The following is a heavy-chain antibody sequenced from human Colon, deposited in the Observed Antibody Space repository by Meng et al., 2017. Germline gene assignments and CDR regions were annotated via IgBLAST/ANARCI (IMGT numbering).Heavy chain of an antibody. Sequence: TLSLTCTVSGGSISSGSYYWSWIRQPAGKGLEWIGRIYTSGSTNYNPSLKSRVTISVDTSKNQFSLKLSSVTAADTAVYYCARTPGYGDYGGLDFFDYWGQGTLVTVSS. D-gene: IGHD4-17*01. V-gene: IGHV4-61*02. J-gene: IGHJ4*02. CDR2: IYTSGST. CDR3: ARTPGYGDYGGLDFFDY. CDR1: GGSISSGSYY.